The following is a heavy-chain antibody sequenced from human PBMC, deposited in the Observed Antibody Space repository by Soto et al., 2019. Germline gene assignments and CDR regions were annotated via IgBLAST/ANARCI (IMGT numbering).Heavy chain of an antibody. CDR1: GGSISSSNW. Sequence: SETLSLTCAVSGGSISSSNWWSWVRQPPGKGLEWIGEIYHSGSTNYNPSLKSRVTISVDKSKNQFSLKLSSVTAADTAVYYSARDQGRSRWSLGDYYYYYGMDVWGQGTTVTVSS. V-gene: IGHV4-4*02. D-gene: IGHD6-13*01. CDR2: IYHSGST. J-gene: IGHJ6*02. CDR3: ARDQGRSRWSLGDYYYYYGMDV.